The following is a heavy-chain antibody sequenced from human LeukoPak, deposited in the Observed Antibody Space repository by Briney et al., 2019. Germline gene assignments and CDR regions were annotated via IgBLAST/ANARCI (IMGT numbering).Heavy chain of an antibody. Sequence: GGSLRLSCAASGFTFTSHGMNWVRQAPGKGLEWVSGIGGTGGFITYYAESVKGRSTVSRDNSKNKLYLQMNSLRADDTAIYYCARDLGWLHYEDWGQGTLVTVSS. CDR2: IGGTGGFIT. V-gene: IGHV3-23*01. CDR1: GFTFTSHG. CDR3: ARDLGWLHYED. J-gene: IGHJ4*02. D-gene: IGHD5-12*01.